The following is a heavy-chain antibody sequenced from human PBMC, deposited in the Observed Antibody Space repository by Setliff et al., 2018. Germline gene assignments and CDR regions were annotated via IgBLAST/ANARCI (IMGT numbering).Heavy chain of an antibody. CDR3: ARHDARGYYYYMDV. D-gene: IGHD3-10*01. V-gene: IGHV4-4*07. CDR2: IYTSWST. J-gene: IGHJ6*03. CDR1: GDSISSYF. Sequence: PSETLSLTCSVSGDSISSYFWTWIRQPAGKGLEWIGQIYTSWSTIYNPSLKSRVTILLDTSKNQFSLKLSSVTAADTAIYYCARHDARGYYYYMDVWGEGTTVTVSS.